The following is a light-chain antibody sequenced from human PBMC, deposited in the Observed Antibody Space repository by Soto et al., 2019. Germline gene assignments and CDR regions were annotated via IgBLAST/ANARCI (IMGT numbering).Light chain of an antibody. CDR2: AAS. Sequence: DLQMTQSPSYLSASVGDRVTITCRASQSISSYLNWYQQKPGKAPKLLIYAASSLQSGVPSRFSGSGSGTDFTLTISSLQPEDFATYYCQQSYSTRVTFGGGTKVEIK. J-gene: IGKJ4*01. CDR3: QQSYSTRVT. CDR1: QSISSY. V-gene: IGKV1-39*01.